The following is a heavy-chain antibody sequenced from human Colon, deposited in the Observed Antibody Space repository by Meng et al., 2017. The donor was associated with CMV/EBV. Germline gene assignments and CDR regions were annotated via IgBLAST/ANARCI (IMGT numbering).Heavy chain of an antibody. D-gene: IGHD3-22*01. Sequence: GESLKISCVASGFTFSTYRMSWVRQAPGKGLEWVTNIKQDGSENYYVDSLKGRFTISRDNAKNLLYLQMNSLRAEDTAVYYCARVRFNPQNGYSYYFDYWGQGTLVTVSS. V-gene: IGHV3-7*01. J-gene: IGHJ4*02. CDR2: IKQDGSEN. CDR3: ARVRFNPQNGYSYYFDY. CDR1: GFTFSTYR.